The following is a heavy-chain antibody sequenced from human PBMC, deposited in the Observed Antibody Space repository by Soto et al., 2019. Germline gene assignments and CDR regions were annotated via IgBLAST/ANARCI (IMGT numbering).Heavy chain of an antibody. CDR1: GGSFSGYY. CDR2: INHSGST. D-gene: IGHD5-12*01. J-gene: IGHJ3*02. CDR3: ARGEMDSHSMWGLDIVATSFGDAFDI. Sequence: QVQLQQWGAGLLKPSETLSLTCAVYGGSFSGYYWSWIRQPPGKGLEWIGEINHSGSTNYNPSLKSRVTISVDTSKNQFSLKLSSVTAADTAVYYCARGEMDSHSMWGLDIVATSFGDAFDIWGQGTMVTVSS. V-gene: IGHV4-34*01.